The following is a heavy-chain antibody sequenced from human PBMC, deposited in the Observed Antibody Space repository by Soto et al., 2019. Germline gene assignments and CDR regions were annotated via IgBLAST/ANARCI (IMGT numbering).Heavy chain of an antibody. Sequence: QVQLVQSGAEVKKPGASVKVSCKASGYTLNTYGITWVRQAPGQGLEWMGWISANNDHTNYPQKLQGRVTMTADPSPSTAYMALRSLTSDDTAVYYCARGTYFDYWGQGTLVTVSS. CDR2: ISANNDHT. CDR3: ARGTYFDY. CDR1: GYTLNTYG. J-gene: IGHJ4*02. V-gene: IGHV1-18*01.